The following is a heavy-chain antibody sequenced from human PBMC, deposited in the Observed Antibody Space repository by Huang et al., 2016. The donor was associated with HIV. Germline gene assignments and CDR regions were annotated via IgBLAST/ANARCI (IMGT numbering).Heavy chain of an antibody. Sequence: VESGGRSVQPGGSIKLSCVGSTFTFGAYWMSWVRQPPGNGLEWVANIKQEESEKYYVDSVKGRFNISRDNARKVLFLEMDDLRVEDTTIYFCATKTAGMDIWGQGTTVTVSS. V-gene: IGHV3-7*01. J-gene: IGHJ6*02. CDR1: TFTFGAYW. D-gene: IGHD1-7*01. CDR3: ATKTAGMDI. CDR2: IKQEESEK.